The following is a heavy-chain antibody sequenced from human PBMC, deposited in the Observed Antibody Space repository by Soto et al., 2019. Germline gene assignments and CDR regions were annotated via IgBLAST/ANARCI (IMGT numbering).Heavy chain of an antibody. Sequence: GASVKVSCKASGGTFSSYAISWVRQAHGQGLECMGGIIPVFGTANYAQKFQGRVTINADESTSTVYMELSSLRSEDTAVYYCARGWNDFPHWGQGTLVTVSS. CDR2: IIPVFGTA. J-gene: IGHJ1*01. V-gene: IGHV1-69*13. CDR3: ARGWNDFPH. CDR1: GGTFSSYA. D-gene: IGHD1-1*01.